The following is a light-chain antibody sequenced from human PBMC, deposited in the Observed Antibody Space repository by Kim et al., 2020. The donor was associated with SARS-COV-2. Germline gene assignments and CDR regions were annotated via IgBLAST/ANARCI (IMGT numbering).Light chain of an antibody. V-gene: IGKV1-39*01. J-gene: IGKJ4*01. CDR3: QQSDTTRALT. Sequence: DIQMTQSPSSLSASVGDRVTITCRASQSISGHLNWYQQKAGEAPKVLIYAASNLPRGVPVRFSGRGSGTEFTLTITSLQPEDSATYYCQQSDTTRALTFGGGTKVDIK. CDR1: QSISGH. CDR2: AAS.